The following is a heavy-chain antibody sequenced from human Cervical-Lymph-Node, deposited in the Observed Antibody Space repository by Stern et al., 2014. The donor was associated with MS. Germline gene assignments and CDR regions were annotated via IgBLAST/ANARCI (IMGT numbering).Heavy chain of an antibody. D-gene: IGHD3-22*01. CDR3: AHSGRGYYEVVDN. Sequence: ESGPTLVQPTQTLTLTCTFSGFSLSTSGVSVARIRQPPGKALKWLALLYWGDDNRCSPSLKSRLTITKDASKNQVVLTMTSMDPVDTATYYCAHSGRGYYEVVDNWGQGILVTVSS. CDR1: GFSLSTSGVS. CDR2: LYWGDDN. V-gene: IGHV2-5*02. J-gene: IGHJ4*02.